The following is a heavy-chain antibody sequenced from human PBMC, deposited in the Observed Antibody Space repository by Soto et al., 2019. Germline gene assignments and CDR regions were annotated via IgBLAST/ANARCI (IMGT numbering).Heavy chain of an antibody. Sequence: EVQLLESGGGLVQPGGSLRLSCAASGFTFSSYAMSWVRQAPGKGLEWVSTISGSGCSTYYADSVKGRFTISRDNSKNTLYLQMNSVRAEDTAVYYCANDTRLGGTGSLCFDSWGQGTLVTVSS. CDR2: ISGSGCST. D-gene: IGHD3-10*01. CDR3: ANDTRLGGTGSLCFDS. CDR1: GFTFSSYA. V-gene: IGHV3-23*01. J-gene: IGHJ4*02.